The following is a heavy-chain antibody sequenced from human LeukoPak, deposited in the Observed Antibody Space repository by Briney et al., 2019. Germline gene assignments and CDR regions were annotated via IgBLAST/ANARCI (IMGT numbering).Heavy chain of an antibody. J-gene: IGHJ5*02. D-gene: IGHD4-17*01. V-gene: IGHV4-34*01. CDR2: INHSGST. CDR3: ARGYGGRTSPRPNWFDP. CDR1: GGSFSGYY. Sequence: PSETLSLTCAVYGGSFSGYYWSWIRQPPGKGLEWIGEINHSGSTNYNPSLKSRVTISVDTSKNQFSLKLSSVTAADTAVYYCARGYGGRTSPRPNWFDPWGQGTLVTVSS.